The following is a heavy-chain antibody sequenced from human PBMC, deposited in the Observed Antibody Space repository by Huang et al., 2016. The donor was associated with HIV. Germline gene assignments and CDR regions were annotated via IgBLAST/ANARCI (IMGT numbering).Heavy chain of an antibody. Sequence: VESGGRLVQPGGSIRLSGVGSTCRFGAYWISWVRQPPGKGLEWVANIRQDESENYYVDSGKGRFNISRDNAKKVVFLEMNNVRVEDTATYFCATKTAGMDIWGQGTTVTVS. J-gene: IGHJ6*02. D-gene: IGHD1-7*01. V-gene: IGHV3-7*03. CDR2: IRQDESEN. CDR1: TCRFGAYW. CDR3: ATKTAGMDI.